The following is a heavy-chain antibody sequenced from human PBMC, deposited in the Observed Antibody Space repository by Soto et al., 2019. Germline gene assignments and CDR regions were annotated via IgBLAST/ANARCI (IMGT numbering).Heavy chain of an antibody. V-gene: IGHV1-69*12. D-gene: IGHD2-15*01. Sequence: QVQLVQSGAEVKKPGSSVKVSCKASVGTFSSDSFSWVRQAPGQGLEWMGGIIPMFDTPIYAQKFQDRVTITADESTSTAYMQLSSLRSGDTAVYYCARSGGLDRDFNYWGQGSLGTVSS. J-gene: IGHJ4*02. CDR3: ARSGGLDRDFNY. CDR2: IIPMFDTP. CDR1: VGTFSSDS.